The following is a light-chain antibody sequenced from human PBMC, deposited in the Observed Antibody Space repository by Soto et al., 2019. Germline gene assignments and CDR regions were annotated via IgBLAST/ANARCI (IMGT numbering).Light chain of an antibody. CDR3: QQYGSSPWT. V-gene: IGKV3-20*01. CDR1: QSVSSSY. CDR2: GAS. J-gene: IGKJ1*01. Sequence: EIVLTRSPDTLSLSPGERATLSCRASQSVSSSYLAWYQQKPGQAPRLLIYGASSRATGIPDRFSGSGSGTDFTLTISRLEPEDFAVYYCQQYGSSPWTFGQGTKVEIK.